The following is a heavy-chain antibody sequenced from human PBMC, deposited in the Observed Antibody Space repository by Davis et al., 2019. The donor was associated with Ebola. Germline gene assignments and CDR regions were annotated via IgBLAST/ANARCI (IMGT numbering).Heavy chain of an antibody. V-gene: IGHV1-3*01. CDR1: GYTFTSYY. D-gene: IGHD6-19*01. J-gene: IGHJ2*01. CDR2: INAGNGNT. Sequence: ASVKVSCKASGYTFTSYYMHWVRQAPGQRLEWMGWINAGNGNTKYSQKFQGRVTITRDTSASTAYMELRSLRSDDTAVYYCARLGQWLVGGYFDLWGRGTLVTVSS. CDR3: ARLGQWLVGGYFDL.